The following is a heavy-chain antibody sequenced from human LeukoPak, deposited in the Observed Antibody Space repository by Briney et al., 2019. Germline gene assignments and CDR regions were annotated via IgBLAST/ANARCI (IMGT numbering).Heavy chain of an antibody. V-gene: IGHV1-18*01. CDR3: ARVGVGPYYDFWSGHSDAFDI. J-gene: IGHJ3*02. D-gene: IGHD3-3*01. CDR2: ISAYNGNT. Sequence: ASVKVSCKASGYTFTSYGISWVRQAPGQGLEWMGWISAYNGNTNYALKLQGRVTMTTDTSTSTAYMELRSLRSDDTAVYYCARVGVGPYYDFWSGHSDAFDIWGQGTMVTVSS. CDR1: GYTFTSYG.